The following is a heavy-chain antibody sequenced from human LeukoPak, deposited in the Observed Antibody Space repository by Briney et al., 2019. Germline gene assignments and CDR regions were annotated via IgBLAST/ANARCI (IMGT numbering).Heavy chain of an antibody. CDR2: INWNGGST. D-gene: IGHD2-2*01. CDR3: AREGGYCSSTSCYPHFDY. Sequence: GGSLRLSCAASGFTFDDYGMSWVRQAPGKGLEWVSGINWNGGSTGYADSVKGRFTISRDNAKNSLYLQMNSLRAEDTASYYCAREGGYCSSTSCYPHFDYWGQGTLVTVSS. J-gene: IGHJ4*02. V-gene: IGHV3-20*04. CDR1: GFTFDDYG.